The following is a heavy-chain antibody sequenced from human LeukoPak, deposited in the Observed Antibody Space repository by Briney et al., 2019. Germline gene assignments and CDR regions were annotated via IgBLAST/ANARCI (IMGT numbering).Heavy chain of an antibody. Sequence: ASVTVSCTASGYTFTRYGISWVRQAPGQGLQWLGWISASNGNTNYAQKFRDRVTMSTDTSTGTAYLDVRSLTSDDTAVYYCARDHSNWNYAPDFWGQGTLVIVSS. CDR3: ARDHSNWNYAPDF. CDR1: GYTFTRYG. CDR2: ISASNGNT. V-gene: IGHV1-18*01. J-gene: IGHJ4*02. D-gene: IGHD1-7*01.